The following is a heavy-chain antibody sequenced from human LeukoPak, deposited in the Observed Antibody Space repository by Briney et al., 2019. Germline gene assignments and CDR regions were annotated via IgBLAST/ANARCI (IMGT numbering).Heavy chain of an antibody. CDR2: IYSGGST. D-gene: IGHD2-2*01. CDR1: GFTVSSNY. V-gene: IGHV3-53*01. J-gene: IGHJ4*02. Sequence: GGSLRLSCAASGFTVSSNYMSWVRQAPGKGLEWVSVIYSGGSTYYADSVKGRFTISRDNSKNTLYLQMNSLRAEDTAVYYCAREGPQSSTLDYWGQGTLVTVSS. CDR3: AREGPQSSTLDY.